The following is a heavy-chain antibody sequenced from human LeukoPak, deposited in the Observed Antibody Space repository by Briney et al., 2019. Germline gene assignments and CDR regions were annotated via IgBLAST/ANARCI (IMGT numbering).Heavy chain of an antibody. V-gene: IGHV1-2*06. CDR3: ARAGHRDCSGGSCYYH. J-gene: IGHJ5*02. Sequence: ASVKVSCKASGYTLTDYYMHWVRQAPGQGLEWMGRINPNSGGTNYAQKFQGRVTMTRDTSISTVYMELSRLRSDDTAVYYCARAGHRDCSGGSCYYHWGQGTLVTVSS. CDR2: INPNSGGT. D-gene: IGHD2-15*01. CDR1: GYTLTDYY.